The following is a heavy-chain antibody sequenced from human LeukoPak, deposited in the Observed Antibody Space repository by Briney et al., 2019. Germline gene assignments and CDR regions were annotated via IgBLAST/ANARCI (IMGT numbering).Heavy chain of an antibody. J-gene: IGHJ6*03. CDR2: IRYDGSNK. CDR3: ARRGVSYYYYYMDV. V-gene: IGHV3-30*02. Sequence: GGSLRLSCAASAYTFSSYGMHWVRQAPGKGLEWVAFIRYDGSNKYYADSVKGRFTVSRDNSKNTLFLQMNSLRAEDTAVYYCARRGVSYYYYYMDVWGEGTTVTVS. D-gene: IGHD5/OR15-5a*01. CDR1: AYTFSSYG.